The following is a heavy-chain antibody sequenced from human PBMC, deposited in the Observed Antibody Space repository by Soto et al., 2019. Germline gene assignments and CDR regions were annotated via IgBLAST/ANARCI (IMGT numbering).Heavy chain of an antibody. CDR2: VSSNSATI. Sequence: EVQLVESGGGLVQPGRSLRLSCVASGFMADDYAMHWVRLAPGKGLEWVSGVSSNSATINYADSVKGRFTISRDNAKNSLFLQMNSLRPEDTAFYYCVKDMKWGGMTTIHYFDSWGQGTLVTVSS. CDR1: GFMADDYA. V-gene: IGHV3-9*02. D-gene: IGHD4-17*01. CDR3: VKDMKWGGMTTIHYFDS. J-gene: IGHJ4*02.